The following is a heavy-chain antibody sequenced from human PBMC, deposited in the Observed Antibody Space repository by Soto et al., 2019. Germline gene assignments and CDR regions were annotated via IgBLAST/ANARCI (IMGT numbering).Heavy chain of an antibody. Sequence: GGSLRLSCAASGFTFSSYSMNWVRQAPGKGLEWVSSISSRSSYIYYADSVKGRFTISRDNAKNSLYLQMNSLRAEDTAVYYCAFAGSGSYSNVPDAFDIWGQGTMVTVSS. D-gene: IGHD3-10*01. V-gene: IGHV3-21*01. CDR3: AFAGSGSYSNVPDAFDI. J-gene: IGHJ3*02. CDR2: ISSRSSYI. CDR1: GFTFSSYS.